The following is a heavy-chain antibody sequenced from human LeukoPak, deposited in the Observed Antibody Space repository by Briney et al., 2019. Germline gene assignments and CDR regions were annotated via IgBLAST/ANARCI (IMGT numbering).Heavy chain of an antibody. CDR3: TRDRSRPEDD. Sequence: PGGSLRLSCAAPGFTFSSYWRSWVRQAPGKGLEWVANINQGGSDKYYVDSVKGRFTISRDNANNLLYLQMNSLRGEDTAVYYCTRDRSRPEDDWGQGTLVTVSS. J-gene: IGHJ4*02. CDR2: INQGGSDK. D-gene: IGHD1-14*01. CDR1: GFTFSSYW. V-gene: IGHV3-7*01.